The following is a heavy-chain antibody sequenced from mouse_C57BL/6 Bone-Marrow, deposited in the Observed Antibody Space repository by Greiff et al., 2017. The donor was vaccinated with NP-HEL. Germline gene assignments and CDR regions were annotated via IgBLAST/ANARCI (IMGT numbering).Heavy chain of an antibody. V-gene: IGHV5-12*01. D-gene: IGHD1-1*01. J-gene: IGHJ4*01. CDR3: ARHYYYGSNYYAMDY. CDR1: GFTFSDYY. Sequence: EVNVVESGGGLVQPGGSLKLSCAASGFTFSDYYMYWVRQTPEKRLEWVAYISNGGGSTYYPDTVKGRFTISRDNAKNTLYLQMSRLKSEDTAMYYCARHYYYGSNYYAMDYWGQGTSVTVSS. CDR2: ISNGGGST.